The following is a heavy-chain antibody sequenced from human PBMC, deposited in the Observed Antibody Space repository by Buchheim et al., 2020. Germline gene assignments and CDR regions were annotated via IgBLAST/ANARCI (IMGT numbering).Heavy chain of an antibody. CDR1: GGSIGSDNW. D-gene: IGHD2-21*02. CDR3: ARQRTPNSGDFSGAIDV. J-gene: IGHJ3*01. Sequence: QVQLQESGPGLVKPSGTLSLTCVVSGGSIGSDNWWTWVRQPPGKGLESIGEIYHSGSTYYNPSLKSRVIMSVDKSKNHFSLNLTSVSAADTAVYFCARQRTPNSGDFSGAIDVWGQGT. CDR2: IYHSGST. V-gene: IGHV4-4*02.